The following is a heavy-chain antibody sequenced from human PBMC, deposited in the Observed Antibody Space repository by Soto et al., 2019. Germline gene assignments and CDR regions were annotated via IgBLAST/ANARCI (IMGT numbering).Heavy chain of an antibody. CDR3: ARDAVSYDSSGYLRY. Sequence: PGGCLRLSCAASVITFSRYGMHWVRQAPGKGLEWVAIISYISSSSSYTNYADSVKGRFTISRDNAKNSLYLQMNSLRAEDTAVYYCARDAVSYDSSGYLRYWGQGTLVTVSS. D-gene: IGHD3-22*01. V-gene: IGHV3-21*04. J-gene: IGHJ4*02. CDR2: ISSSSSYT. CDR1: VITFSRYG.